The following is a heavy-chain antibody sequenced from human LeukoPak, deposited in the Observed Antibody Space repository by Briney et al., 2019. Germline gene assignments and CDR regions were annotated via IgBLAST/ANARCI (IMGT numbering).Heavy chain of an antibody. CDR3: ARESGWYLNYFDY. V-gene: IGHV3-48*03. CDR1: GFTFSSYE. D-gene: IGHD6-19*01. Sequence: GGSLRLSCAASGFTFSSYEMNWVRQAPGKGLEWVSYISSSGSTKYYADSVKGRFTISRDNAKNTLYLQMNSLRAEDTAVYYCARESGWYLNYFDYWGQGTLVTVSS. CDR2: ISSSGSTK. J-gene: IGHJ4*02.